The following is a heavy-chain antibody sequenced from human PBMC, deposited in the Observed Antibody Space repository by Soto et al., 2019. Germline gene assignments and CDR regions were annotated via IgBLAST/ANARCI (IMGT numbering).Heavy chain of an antibody. CDR2: ISSSSSTI. D-gene: IGHD5-18*01. Sequence: PGGSLRLSCAASGFTFSSYSMNWVRQAPGKGLEWVSYISSSSSTIYYADSVKGRFTISRDNAKNSLYLQMNSLTVEDTAMYYCASLDTAMIKTAGYWGQGTQVTSPQ. CDR3: ASLDTAMIKTAGY. V-gene: IGHV3-48*01. J-gene: IGHJ4*02. CDR1: GFTFSSYS.